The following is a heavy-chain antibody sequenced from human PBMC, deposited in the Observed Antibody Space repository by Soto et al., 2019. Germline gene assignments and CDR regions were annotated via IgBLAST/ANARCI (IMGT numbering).Heavy chain of an antibody. CDR3: TGCGLRYHSIGYYLGIDGMDV. CDR2: TIPMFGTT. CDR1: GGTFNSYA. V-gene: IGHV1-69*12. D-gene: IGHD3-22*01. J-gene: IGHJ6*02. Sequence: QVQLVQSGAEVKKPESSVRVSCKASGGTFNSYAITWVRQAPGQGLEWMGGTIPMFGTTNYAEKFQGRVTIRADESTNTACRERRSLRSEDTAVYYCTGCGLRYHSIGYYLGIDGMDVWGQGTTVIVSS.